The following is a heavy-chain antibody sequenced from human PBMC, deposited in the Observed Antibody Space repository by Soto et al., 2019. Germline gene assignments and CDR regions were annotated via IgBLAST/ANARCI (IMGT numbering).Heavy chain of an antibody. CDR3: VRDRYSCSWWFDP. V-gene: IGHV6-1*01. D-gene: IGHD5-18*01. Sequence: SQTLSITCAISADSASSYSAAWNWIRQSPSGGLEWLGRTYYRSRFFSDYAESVKSRIIINPDTSKNQFSQQLKSVTPADTAVYYCVRDRYSCSWWFDPWGQGTPVTVSS. CDR2: TYYRSRFFS. J-gene: IGHJ5*02. CDR1: ADSASSYSAA.